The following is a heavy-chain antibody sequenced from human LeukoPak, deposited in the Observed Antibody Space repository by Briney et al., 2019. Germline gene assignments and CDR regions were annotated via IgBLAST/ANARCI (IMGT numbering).Heavy chain of an antibody. V-gene: IGHV3-23*01. Sequence: GGSLRLSCAASGFTFSSYAMSWVRQAPGKGLEWVSAISGSGGSTYYADSVKGRFTISRDNSKNTLYLQMNSLRAEDTAVYYCARAEREWGNAFDIWGQGTMVTVPS. CDR3: ARAEREWGNAFDI. CDR2: ISGSGGST. J-gene: IGHJ3*02. D-gene: IGHD7-27*01. CDR1: GFTFSSYA.